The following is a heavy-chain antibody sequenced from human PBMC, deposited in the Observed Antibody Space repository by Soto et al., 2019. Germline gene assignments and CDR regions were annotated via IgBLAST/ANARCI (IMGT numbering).Heavy chain of an antibody. V-gene: IGHV3-33*01. J-gene: IGHJ3*02. CDR2: IWYDGSNK. Sequence: QVQLVESGGGVVQPGRSLRLSCAASGFTFSSCGMHWVRQAPGKGLEWVAVIWYDGSNKYYADSVKGRFTISRDNSKNTLYLQMNSLRAEDTAVYYCARDKMSPEPALDIWGQGTMVTVSS. CDR3: ARDKMSPEPALDI. CDR1: GFTFSSCG.